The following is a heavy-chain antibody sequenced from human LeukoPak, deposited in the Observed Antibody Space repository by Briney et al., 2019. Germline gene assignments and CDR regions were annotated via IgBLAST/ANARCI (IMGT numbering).Heavy chain of an antibody. D-gene: IGHD2-8*02. V-gene: IGHV3-73*01. CDR1: GFTFSGYT. J-gene: IGHJ4*02. CDR3: SRHDVLPGDY. Sequence: GGPLKLSCAASGFTFSGYTIHWVRQASGKGLEWVGHIRTKANNYATDYDASVKGRFTISRDDSKNTAFLQMNSLKTEDTAVYYCSRHDVLPGDYWGQGTQVTVSS. CDR2: IRTKANNYAT.